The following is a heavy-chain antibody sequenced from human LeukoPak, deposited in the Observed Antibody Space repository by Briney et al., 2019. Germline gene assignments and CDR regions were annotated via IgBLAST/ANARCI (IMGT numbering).Heavy chain of an antibody. V-gene: IGHV4-4*07. CDR1: GFTFSSYA. CDR2: IYTSGST. CDR3: ASETDYCSSTSCYRGGY. D-gene: IGHD2-2*02. Sequence: PGGSLRLSCAASGFTFSSYAMSWIRQPAGKGLEWIGRIYTSGSTNYNPSLKSRVTISVDTSKNQFSLKLSSVTAADTAVYYCASETDYCSSTSCYRGGYWGQGTLVTVSS. J-gene: IGHJ4*02.